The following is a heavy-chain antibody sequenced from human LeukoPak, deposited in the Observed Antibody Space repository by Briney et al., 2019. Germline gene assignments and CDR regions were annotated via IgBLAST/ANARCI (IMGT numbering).Heavy chain of an antibody. Sequence: QTGPTLGNSCTSDGCSLSIDGISLVRQAPGKGLEWVSYISGRGDVIYYADSVKGRFTISRDNAKNSLYLQMNSLRAEDTAVYYCARPYYVAANYYFDYWGQGTLVTVSS. CDR3: ARPYYVAANYYFDY. V-gene: IGHV3-48*03. D-gene: IGHD1-26*01. J-gene: IGHJ4*02. CDR2: ISGRGDVI. CDR1: GCSLSIDG.